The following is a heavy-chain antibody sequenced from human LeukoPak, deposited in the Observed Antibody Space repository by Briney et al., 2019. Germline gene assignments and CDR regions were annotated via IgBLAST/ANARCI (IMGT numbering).Heavy chain of an antibody. V-gene: IGHV1-18*01. Sequence: ASVKVSCKASGYTFTSYGISWVRQAPGQGLEWMGWISAYNGNTNYAQKFQGRVTITADKSTSTAYMELSSLRSEDTAVYYCASHSGGNYYDSSGFDYWGQGTLVTVSS. J-gene: IGHJ4*02. CDR1: GYTFTSYG. D-gene: IGHD3-22*01. CDR2: ISAYNGNT. CDR3: ASHSGGNYYDSSGFDY.